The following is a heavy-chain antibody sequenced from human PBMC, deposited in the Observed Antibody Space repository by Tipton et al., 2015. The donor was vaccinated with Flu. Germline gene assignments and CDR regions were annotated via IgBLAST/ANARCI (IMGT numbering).Heavy chain of an antibody. CDR1: GFTFSSYS. J-gene: IGHJ4*02. D-gene: IGHD6-19*01. Sequence: SLRLSCAASGFTFSSYSMNWVRQAPGKGLEWVSSISSSSSYIYYADSVKGRFTISRDNAKNPLYLQMNSLRAEDTAVYYCAKGASSGWYGYYFDYWGQGTLVTVSS. V-gene: IGHV3-21*01. CDR2: ISSSSSYI. CDR3: AKGASSGWYGYYFDY.